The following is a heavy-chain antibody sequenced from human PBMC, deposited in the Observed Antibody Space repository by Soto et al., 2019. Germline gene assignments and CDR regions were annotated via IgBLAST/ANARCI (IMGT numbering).Heavy chain of an antibody. V-gene: IGHV3-23*01. CDR1: GFTFSRDG. J-gene: IGHJ4*02. D-gene: IGHD4-17*01. CDR2: VTDNGRST. Sequence: EVQLLESGGGLVQAGGSLRLSCAASGFTFSRDGMSWVRQAPGKGLEWFSLVTDNGRSTYYADSVKGRFTISRDNTKNTLFLQMNSLRAEDTAVYYCAKERATTTAFDYWGQGALVTVSS. CDR3: AKERATTTAFDY.